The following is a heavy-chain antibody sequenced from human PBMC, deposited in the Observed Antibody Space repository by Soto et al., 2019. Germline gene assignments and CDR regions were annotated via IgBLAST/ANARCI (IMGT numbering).Heavy chain of an antibody. J-gene: IGHJ4*02. Sequence: PGESLKISCKGSGYSFTSYWIGWVRQMPGKGLEWMVIIYPGDSDTRYSPSFQGQVTISADKSISTAYLQWSSLKASDTAMYYCATVDTAMVTGEQWLAVDYWGQGTLVTVSS. V-gene: IGHV5-51*01. CDR3: ATVDTAMVTGEQWLAVDY. D-gene: IGHD5-18*01. CDR1: GYSFTSYW. CDR2: IYPGDSDT.